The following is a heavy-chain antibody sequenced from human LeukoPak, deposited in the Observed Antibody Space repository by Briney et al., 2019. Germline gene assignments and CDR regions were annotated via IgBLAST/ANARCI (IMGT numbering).Heavy chain of an antibody. J-gene: IGHJ4*02. CDR3: ARGSDMGSY. CDR2: ISSSSSTI. D-gene: IGHD3-9*01. CDR1: GFTFSSYS. Sequence: QPGRSLRLSCAASGFTFSSYSMNWVRQAPGKGLEWVSYISSSSSTIYYADSVKGRFTISRDNAKNSLYLQMNSLRAEDTAVYYCARGSDMGSYWGQGTLVTVSS. V-gene: IGHV3-48*01.